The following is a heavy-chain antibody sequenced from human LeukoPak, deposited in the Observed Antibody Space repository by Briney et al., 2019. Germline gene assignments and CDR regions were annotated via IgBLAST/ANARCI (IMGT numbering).Heavy chain of an antibody. CDR1: GFTFASSG. V-gene: IGHV3-23*01. CDR3: AAHKNTRPRY. Sequence: GSLRLSCAASGFTFASSGMTWVRQAPGKGLEWVSGITSAGSTYYADSVKGRFTVFRDTSKSTLYIQMNSLRVEDTAIYYCAAHKNTRPRYWGQGILVTVS. D-gene: IGHD3-9*01. J-gene: IGHJ4*01. CDR2: ITSAGST.